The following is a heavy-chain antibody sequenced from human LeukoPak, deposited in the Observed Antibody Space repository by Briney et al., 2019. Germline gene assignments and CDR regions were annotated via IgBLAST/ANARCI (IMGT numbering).Heavy chain of an antibody. V-gene: IGHV4-59*01. CDR3: ARDSPNYDFCSGYYTDAFDI. CDR1: GGSISSYY. CDR2: IYYSGST. J-gene: IGHJ3*02. D-gene: IGHD3-3*01. Sequence: PSETLSLTCTVSGGSISSYYWSWIRQPPGKGLEWIGYIYYSGSTNYNPSLKSGVTISVDTSKNQFSLKLSSVTAADTAVYYCARDSPNYDFCSGYYTDAFDIWGQGTMVTVSS.